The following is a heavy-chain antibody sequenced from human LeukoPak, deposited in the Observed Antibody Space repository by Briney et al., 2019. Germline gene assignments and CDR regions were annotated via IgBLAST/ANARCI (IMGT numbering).Heavy chain of an antibody. J-gene: IGHJ4*02. CDR1: GGSVRSGSYY. CDR2: IYYSGST. Sequence: SETLSLTCSVSGGSVRSGSYYWNWIRQPPGKGLEWIGHIYYSGSTDYNPSLKSRVTISADTSKNQFSLKMTSVTAADTAVYYCAREPGETDEGFEYWGQGTLVTVSS. V-gene: IGHV4-61*01. D-gene: IGHD1-14*01. CDR3: AREPGETDEGFEY.